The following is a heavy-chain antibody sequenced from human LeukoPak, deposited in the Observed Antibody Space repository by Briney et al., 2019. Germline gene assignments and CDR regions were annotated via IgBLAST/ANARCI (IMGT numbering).Heavy chain of an antibody. CDR1: GGSISSGGYY. CDR3: ARSSGVPAAGGYYFDY. J-gene: IGHJ4*02. CDR2: IYYSGST. V-gene: IGHV4-31*03. D-gene: IGHD2-2*01. Sequence: PSETLSLTCTVSGGSISSGGYYWSWIRQHPGKGLEWIGYIYYSGSTYYNPSLKSRVTISVDTSKNQFSPKLSSVTAADTAVYYCARSSGVPAAGGYYFDYWGQGTLVTVSS.